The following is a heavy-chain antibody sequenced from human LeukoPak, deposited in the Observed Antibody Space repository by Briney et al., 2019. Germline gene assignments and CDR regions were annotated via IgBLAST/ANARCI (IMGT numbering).Heavy chain of an antibody. CDR2: IKQDGSEY. J-gene: IGHJ4*02. V-gene: IGHV3-7*01. CDR1: GFTFSSYW. Sequence: PGGSLRLSCAASGFTFSSYWMSWVRQAPGKGLEWVANIKQDGSEYYDVDAVKGRFTTSRDNAKNSLYLQTNSLRAEDTAVYYCARDGWWSSGWSQTLFDSSGQGTLVTVSS. CDR3: ARDGWWSSGWSQTLFDS. D-gene: IGHD6-19*01.